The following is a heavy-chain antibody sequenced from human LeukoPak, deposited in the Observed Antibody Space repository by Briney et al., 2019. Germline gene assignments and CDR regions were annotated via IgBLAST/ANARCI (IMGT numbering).Heavy chain of an antibody. CDR3: AGYYGSGSYLGFDY. V-gene: IGHV4-39*01. CDR2: VYYSGST. Sequence: PSETLSLTCTVSGGSISSSSYYWGWIRQPPGKGLEWIGSVYYSGSTYYNPSLKSRVTISVDTSKNQFSLKLSSVTAADTAVYYCAGYYGSGSYLGFDYWGQGTLVTVSS. CDR1: GGSISSSSYY. J-gene: IGHJ4*02. D-gene: IGHD3-10*01.